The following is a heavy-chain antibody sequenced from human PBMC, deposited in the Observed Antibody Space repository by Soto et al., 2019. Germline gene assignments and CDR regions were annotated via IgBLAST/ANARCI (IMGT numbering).Heavy chain of an antibody. CDR3: ARDSSSLPGRSAFDY. D-gene: IGHD3-22*01. CDR1: GGSISSGGYY. V-gene: IGHV4-31*03. CDR2: IYYSGST. Sequence: SETLSLTCTVSGGSISSGGYYWNWIRQHPGKGLEWIGYIYYSGSTYHNPSLKSRVTISVDTSKNQFSLKLSSVTAADTAVYYCARDSSSLPGRSAFDYWGQGTLVTVSS. J-gene: IGHJ4*02.